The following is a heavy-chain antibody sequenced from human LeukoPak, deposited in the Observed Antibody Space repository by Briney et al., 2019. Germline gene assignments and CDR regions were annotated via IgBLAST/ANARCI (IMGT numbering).Heavy chain of an antibody. Sequence: ASVKVSCKASGGTFRSYAISWVRQAPGQGLEWMGRIIPILGIANYAQKFQGRVTITADKSTSTAYMELSSLRSEDTAVYYCARGYTMEYFDIWGQGTMVTVSS. CDR2: IIPILGIA. CDR3: ARGYTMEYFDI. D-gene: IGHD3-10*01. J-gene: IGHJ3*02. V-gene: IGHV1-69*04. CDR1: GGTFRSYA.